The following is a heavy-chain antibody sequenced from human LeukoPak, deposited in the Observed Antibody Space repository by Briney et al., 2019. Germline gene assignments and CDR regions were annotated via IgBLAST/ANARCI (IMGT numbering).Heavy chain of an antibody. Sequence: SETLSLTCTVPGGSVSSGSYSWSWIRQPPGKGLEWIGYIYYSGNTNYNPSLKSRVTISVDTSKNQFSLKLSSVTAADTAVYYCARVLRYFDWLQGAFDIWGQGTMVTVSS. CDR3: ARVLRYFDWLQGAFDI. CDR1: GGSVSSGSYS. V-gene: IGHV4-61*01. D-gene: IGHD3-9*01. J-gene: IGHJ3*02. CDR2: IYYSGNT.